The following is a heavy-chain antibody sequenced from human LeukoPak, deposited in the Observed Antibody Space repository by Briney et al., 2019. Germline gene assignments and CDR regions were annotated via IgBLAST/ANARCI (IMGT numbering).Heavy chain of an antibody. D-gene: IGHD2-2*02. CDR2: ISGSGGST. J-gene: IGHJ4*02. V-gene: IGHV3-23*01. Sequence: GGSLRLSCAASGFTFSSYAMSWVRQAPGKGLEWVSAISGSGGSTYYADSVKGRFTISRDNSKNTLYLQMNSLRAEDTAVYYCAKDGRRYCSSTSCYTYDYWGQGTLVTVSS. CDR1: GFTFSSYA. CDR3: AKDGRRYCSSTSCYTYDY.